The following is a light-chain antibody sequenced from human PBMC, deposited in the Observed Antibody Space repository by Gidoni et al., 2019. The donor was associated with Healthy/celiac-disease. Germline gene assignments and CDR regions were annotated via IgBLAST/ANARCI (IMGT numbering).Light chain of an antibody. CDR3: QQYYSTWT. J-gene: IGKJ1*01. Sequence: DIVLTPSPDSLAVSLGVRATINCKSSQSVLYSSNNKNYLAWYQQKPGQPPKLLIYWASTREAGVPDRCSGSGSGTDFTLTISSLQAEDGAVYYCQQYYSTWTFGQGTKVEIK. CDR1: QSVLYSSNNKNY. V-gene: IGKV4-1*01. CDR2: WAS.